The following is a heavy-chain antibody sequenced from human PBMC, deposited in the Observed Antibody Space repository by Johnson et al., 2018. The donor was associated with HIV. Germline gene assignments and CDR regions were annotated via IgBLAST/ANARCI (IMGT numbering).Heavy chain of an antibody. Sequence: VLLVESGGGLVQPGGSLRLSCAASGFSFSDYYLSWFRQAPGKGLEWVSVIYSGGSTYYADSVKGRFTISRDNSKNTLYLQMNSLRAEDTAVYYCARDGYSSSSFGAFDIWGQGTMVTVSS. V-gene: IGHV3-66*01. CDR3: ARDGYSSSSFGAFDI. CDR1: GFSFSDYY. D-gene: IGHD6-6*01. J-gene: IGHJ3*02. CDR2: IYSGGST.